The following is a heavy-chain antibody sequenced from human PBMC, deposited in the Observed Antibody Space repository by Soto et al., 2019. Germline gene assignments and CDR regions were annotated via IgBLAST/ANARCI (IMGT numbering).Heavy chain of an antibody. D-gene: IGHD3-9*01. J-gene: IGHJ4*02. CDR1: GFSFRSYW. CDR2: ISSDGTTT. CDR3: AREYYGVLTGYYNDY. Sequence: EVQLVESGGGLVQSGGSLGLSCVASGFSFRSYWMHWVRQAPGKGLVWVARISSDGTTTTYADSANGRFTVSRDNAANTLSLQMSSLRADDTAVYYCAREYYGVLTGYYNDYWGQGTLVTVSS. V-gene: IGHV3-74*01.